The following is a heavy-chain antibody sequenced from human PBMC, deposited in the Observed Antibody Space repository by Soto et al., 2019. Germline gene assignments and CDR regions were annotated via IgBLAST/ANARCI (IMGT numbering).Heavy chain of an antibody. CDR3: ARDFAYFDS. J-gene: IGHJ4*02. D-gene: IGHD3-3*01. CDR1: GGSFKSGSYS. V-gene: IGHV4-61*01. CDR2: VYHTGRT. Sequence: SETLSLTCTVSGGSFKSGSYSWSWIRQPPGKGLEWIGYVYHTGRTSYNPSLKSRVPISMDTSKNQFSLNLDSVTAADTAVYFCARDFAYFDSWGQGTLVTVSS.